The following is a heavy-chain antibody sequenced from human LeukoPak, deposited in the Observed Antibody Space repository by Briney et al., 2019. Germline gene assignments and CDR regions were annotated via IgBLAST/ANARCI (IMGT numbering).Heavy chain of an antibody. D-gene: IGHD3-22*01. Sequence: GRSLRLSCAASGFTFTNYAMQWVRQAPGKGLEWVAIISSDGTNKDYADYVKGRFTISRDNSENTLFLQMKSLRAEDTAVYYCTREGYYAFDIWGQGTMVTVSS. V-gene: IGHV3-30-3*01. CDR2: ISSDGTNK. CDR1: GFTFTNYA. CDR3: TREGYYAFDI. J-gene: IGHJ3*02.